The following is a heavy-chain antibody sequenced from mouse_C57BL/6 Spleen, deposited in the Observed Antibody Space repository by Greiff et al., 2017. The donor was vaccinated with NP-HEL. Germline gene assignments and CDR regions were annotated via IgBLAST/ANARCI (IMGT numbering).Heavy chain of an antibody. CDR2: ISSGGSYT. Sequence: EVKLVESGGDLVKPGGSLKLSCAASGFTFSSYGMSWVRQTPDKRLEWVATISSGGSYTYYPDSVKGRFTISRDNAKNTLYLQMSSLKSEDTAMYYCARFTTVGATGAMDYWGQGTSVTVSS. J-gene: IGHJ4*01. CDR3: ARFTTVGATGAMDY. V-gene: IGHV5-6*01. D-gene: IGHD1-1*01. CDR1: GFTFSSYG.